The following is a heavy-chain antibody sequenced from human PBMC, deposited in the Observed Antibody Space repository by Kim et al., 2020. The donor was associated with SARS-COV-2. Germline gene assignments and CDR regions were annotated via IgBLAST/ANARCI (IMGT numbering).Heavy chain of an antibody. V-gene: IGHV4-39*01. J-gene: IGHJ3*02. CDR1: GGSISSTTYY. CDR3: ARHFDYPSACDI. CDR2: IYYVGSA. Sequence: SETLSLTCSASGGSISSTTYYWGWIRQPPGKGLEWIGSIYYVGSATYNPSLQSRVSISVDTSKNQFSLKLTSVTAADAAVYYCARHFDYPSACDIWGQGTMVAVSS. D-gene: IGHD4-17*01.